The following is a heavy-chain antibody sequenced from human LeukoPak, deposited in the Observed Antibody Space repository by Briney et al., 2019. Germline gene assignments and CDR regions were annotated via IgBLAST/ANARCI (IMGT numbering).Heavy chain of an antibody. D-gene: IGHD3-10*01. CDR1: GFTFSTSW. CDR2: ISSGGSTI. J-gene: IGHJ4*02. V-gene: IGHV3-74*01. Sequence: GGSLRLSCAASGFTFSTSWMHWVRQAPGKGLVWVSLISSGGSTIIYADSVKGRFTISRDNAKSTQYLQMNSLSAEDTAVYYCARRSASGSYYFFDYWGQGAMVTVSS. CDR3: ARRSASGSYYFFDY.